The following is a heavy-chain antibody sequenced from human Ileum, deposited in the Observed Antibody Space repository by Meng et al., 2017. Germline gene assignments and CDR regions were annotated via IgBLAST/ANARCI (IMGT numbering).Heavy chain of an antibody. D-gene: IGHD2-21*01. Sequence: QVQRRGSGPGVGKPLGSRSLTCAVSGGSIRFGYWGSWVRQPPGQGLEWIGEIHHSGSTNYNPSLKSRVTLSVDNSNNLFSLSLTSVTAADTAVYYCARNGDYSADHWGQGILVTVSS. CDR1: GGSIRFGYW. CDR2: IHHSGST. J-gene: IGHJ4*02. V-gene: IGHV4-4*02. CDR3: ARNGDYSADH.